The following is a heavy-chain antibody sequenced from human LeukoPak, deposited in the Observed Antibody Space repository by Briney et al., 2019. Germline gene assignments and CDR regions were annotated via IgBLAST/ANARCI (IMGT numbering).Heavy chain of an antibody. Sequence: SETLSLTCTVSGGSISSYYWSWIRQPAGRGLEWIGRIYTSGSTNYNPSLKSRVTMSVDTSKNQFSLKLGSVTAADTAVYYCAGVNGDHIYYMDVWGKGSTVTVSS. J-gene: IGHJ6*03. D-gene: IGHD7-27*01. CDR3: AGVNGDHIYYMDV. CDR2: IYTSGST. V-gene: IGHV4-4*07. CDR1: GGSISSYY.